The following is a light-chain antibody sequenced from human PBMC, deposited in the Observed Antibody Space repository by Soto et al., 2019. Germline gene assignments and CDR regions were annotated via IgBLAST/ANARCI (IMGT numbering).Light chain of an antibody. Sequence: QSVLTQPPSVSGAPGQRVTISCTGSSSNIGAGYDVHWYQHLPGTAPKLLIYGNSNRPSGVPDRFSGSKSGTSASLAITGVQVEVEADNSSQSYDSTRSFFYVSGTGTKFPVL. CDR2: GNS. J-gene: IGLJ1*01. V-gene: IGLV1-40*01. CDR1: SSNIGAGYD. CDR3: QSYDSTRSFFYV.